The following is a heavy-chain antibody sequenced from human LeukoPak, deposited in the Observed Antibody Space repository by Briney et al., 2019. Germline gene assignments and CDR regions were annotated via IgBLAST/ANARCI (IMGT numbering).Heavy chain of an antibody. Sequence: SETLSLTCAVYGGSFSGYYWSWIRQPPGKGLEWIGEINHSGSTNYNPSLKSRVTISVDKSKNQFSLKLSSVTAADTAVYYCARGTSEVTMVRLAEYFQHWGQGTLVTVSS. D-gene: IGHD3-10*01. J-gene: IGHJ1*01. CDR3: ARGTSEVTMVRLAEYFQH. CDR1: GGSFSGYY. CDR2: INHSGST. V-gene: IGHV4-34*01.